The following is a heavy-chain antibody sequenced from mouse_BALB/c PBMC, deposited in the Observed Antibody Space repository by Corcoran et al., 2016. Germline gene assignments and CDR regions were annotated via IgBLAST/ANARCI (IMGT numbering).Heavy chain of an antibody. CDR1: GFHIKDTH. Sequence: EVQLQQAGAELVQPGASVMLSCTASGFHIKDTHMHWVKQRREQRLERIGRIDPANGNTKYDPKFQGKATITADTSSNTAYLQLSSLTSEDTAVYYCANWDWDLDVWGAGTTVTVSS. CDR2: IDPANGNT. J-gene: IGHJ1*01. CDR3: ANWDWDLDV. D-gene: IGHD4-1*01. V-gene: IGHV14-3*02.